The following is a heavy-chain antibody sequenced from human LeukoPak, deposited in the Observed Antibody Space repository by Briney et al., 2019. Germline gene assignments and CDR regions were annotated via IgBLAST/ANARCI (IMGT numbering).Heavy chain of an antibody. V-gene: IGHV3-23*01. J-gene: IGHJ4*02. Sequence: GGSLRLSCAASGFTFSSFDRTWVRQAPGKGLEWVSFISATGGTTYYADSVKGRFTISRDSSKNTLYLQINSLRAEDTAVYYCTRDTRWFDYWGQGTLVTVSS. D-gene: IGHD5-24*01. CDR2: ISATGGTT. CDR3: TRDTRWFDY. CDR1: GFTFSSFD.